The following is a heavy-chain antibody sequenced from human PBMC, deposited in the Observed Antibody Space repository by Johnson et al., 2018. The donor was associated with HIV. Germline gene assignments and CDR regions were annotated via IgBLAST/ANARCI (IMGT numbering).Heavy chain of an antibody. CDR2: ISYDGNNQ. V-gene: IGHV3-30-3*01. CDR1: GFTFSSYA. J-gene: IGHJ3*02. D-gene: IGHD3-22*01. CDR3: ARSQTMIVDGADAFDI. Sequence: QVQLVESGGGVVQPGRSLRLSCAASGFTFSSYAMHWVRQAPGKGLEWVAVISYDGNNQYYRDSVKGRFTISSDNSKNTLYPQRNRRRAEDTAVYYCARSQTMIVDGADAFDIWGQGTMVTVSS.